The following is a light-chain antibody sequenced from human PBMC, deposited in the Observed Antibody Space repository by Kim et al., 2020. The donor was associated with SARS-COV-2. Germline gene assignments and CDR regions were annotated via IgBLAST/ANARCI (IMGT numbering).Light chain of an antibody. J-gene: IGKJ1*01. V-gene: IGKV1-9*01. CDR1: QGISSY. CDR3: QQLNSYTPWT. CDR2: AAS. Sequence: SVGDRVTITCRASQGISSYLAWYQQKPGKAPKLLIYAASTLQSGVPSRFSGSGSGTEFTLTISSLQPEDFATYYCQQLNSYTPWTFGQGTKVEIK.